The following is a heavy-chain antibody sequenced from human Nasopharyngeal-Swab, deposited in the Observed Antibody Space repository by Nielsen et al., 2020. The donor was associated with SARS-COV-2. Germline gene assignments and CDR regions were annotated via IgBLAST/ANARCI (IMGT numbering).Heavy chain of an antibody. Sequence: ASVKVSCKVSGYTLTELSMHWVRQAPGKGLEWMGGFDPEDGETIYAQKFQGRVTMTEDTSTDTAYMELSRLRSEDTAVYYCATGFASRPNWLDPWGQGTLVTVSS. CDR3: ATGFASRPNWLDP. V-gene: IGHV1-24*01. CDR2: FDPEDGET. J-gene: IGHJ5*02. CDR1: GYTLTELS.